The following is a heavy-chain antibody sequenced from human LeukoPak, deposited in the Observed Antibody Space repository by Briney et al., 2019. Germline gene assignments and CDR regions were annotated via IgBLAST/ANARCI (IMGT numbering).Heavy chain of an antibody. D-gene: IGHD3-3*01. J-gene: IGHJ5*02. CDR2: MNPNSGST. V-gene: IGHV1-8*03. Sequence: ASGKVSCKVSGYTFTSYDINWVRQATGQGLEWMGWMNPNSGSTGYAQKFPGRGTITRNTSINTAYMELSILRSEDTAVYYCARTYYDFWSGYSLVYNWFDPWGQGTLVTVSS. CDR3: ARTYYDFWSGYSLVYNWFDP. CDR1: GYTFTSYD.